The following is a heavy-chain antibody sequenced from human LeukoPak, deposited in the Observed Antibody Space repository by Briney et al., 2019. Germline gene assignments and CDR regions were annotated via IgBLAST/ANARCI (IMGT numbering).Heavy chain of an antibody. CDR1: GGSISSGGYS. Sequence: SQTLSLTCAVSGGSISSGGYSWSWIRQPPGQGLEWIGYIYHSGSTYYNPSLKSRVTMSVDTSKNQFSLKLSSVTAADTAVYYCAREGSSSWYTRYYYYGMDVWGQGTTVTVSS. D-gene: IGHD6-13*01. CDR2: IYHSGST. CDR3: AREGSSSWYTRYYYYGMDV. V-gene: IGHV4-30-2*01. J-gene: IGHJ6*02.